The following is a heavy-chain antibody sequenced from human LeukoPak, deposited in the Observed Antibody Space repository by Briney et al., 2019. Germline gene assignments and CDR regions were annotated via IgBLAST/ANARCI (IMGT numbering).Heavy chain of an antibody. Sequence: SETLSLTCTVSGGSISSSSYCWGWIRQPPGKRLEWIGSIYYSGSTYYNPSLKSRVTISVDTSKNQFSLKLSSVTAADTAVYYSGRESSWGPRILYYHDYWGQGTLVTVSS. CDR3: GRESSWGPRILYYHDY. D-gene: IGHD2-15*01. V-gene: IGHV4-39*07. CDR1: GGSISSSSYC. J-gene: IGHJ4*02. CDR2: IYYSGST.